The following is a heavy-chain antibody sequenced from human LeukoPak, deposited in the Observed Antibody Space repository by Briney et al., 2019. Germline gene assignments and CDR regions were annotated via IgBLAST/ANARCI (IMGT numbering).Heavy chain of an antibody. CDR2: INHSGST. CDR3: ARRYSSSWYNWFDP. Sequence: SETLSLTCAVYGGSFSGYYWSGIRQPPGKGLEWIGEINHSGSTNYNPSLKSRVTISVDTSKNQFSLKLSSVTAADTAVYYCARRYSSSWYNWFDPWGQGTLVTVSS. D-gene: IGHD6-13*01. CDR1: GGSFSGYY. J-gene: IGHJ5*02. V-gene: IGHV4-34*01.